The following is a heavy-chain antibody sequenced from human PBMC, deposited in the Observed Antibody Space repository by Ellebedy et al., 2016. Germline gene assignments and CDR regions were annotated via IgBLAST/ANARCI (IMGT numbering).Heavy chain of an antibody. D-gene: IGHD3-3*01. CDR3: ARETDFWSDSSYFDY. CDR2: IYYSGTT. Sequence: SETLSLXCSVSGGSINSGDYYWSWIRQPPGQGLEWLGYIYYSGTTYYNTSLKGRITISVDTSKNQFSLRLSSVTAADTAVYFCARETDFWSDSSYFDYWGQGILVTISS. CDR1: GGSINSGDYY. V-gene: IGHV4-30-4*01. J-gene: IGHJ4*02.